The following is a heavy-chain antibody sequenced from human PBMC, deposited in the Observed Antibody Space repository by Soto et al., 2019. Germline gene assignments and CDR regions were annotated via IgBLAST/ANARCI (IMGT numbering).Heavy chain of an antibody. Sequence: QVQLVQSGAEVKKPGASVKVSCKASGYTFTSYGISWVRQAPGQGLEWMGWISAYNGNTNYAQKLQGRVTMTTDTSTRTAYLELRSLRSDDTAVYYCARVGLRGVVVVAATLADYWGQGTLVTVSS. J-gene: IGHJ4*02. D-gene: IGHD2-15*01. CDR3: ARVGLRGVVVVAATLADY. CDR2: ISAYNGNT. V-gene: IGHV1-18*01. CDR1: GYTFTSYG.